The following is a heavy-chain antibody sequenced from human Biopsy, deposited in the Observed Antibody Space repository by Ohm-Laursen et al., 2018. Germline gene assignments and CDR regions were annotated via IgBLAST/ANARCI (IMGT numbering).Heavy chain of an antibody. D-gene: IGHD3-10*01. CDR2: ISSSSDNM. CDR3: ARSRGSSGIATIYYYGMDV. J-gene: IGHJ6*02. CDR1: GFTPSSYS. Sequence: SLRLSCAAAGFTPSSYSMKWGRQTPGKGLEWVSTISSSSDNMYYVDSVKSRFTISRDNAKNSLYLQMNSLRAEDTAVYYCARSRGSSGIATIYYYGMDVWGQGTTVTVSS. V-gene: IGHV3-21*01.